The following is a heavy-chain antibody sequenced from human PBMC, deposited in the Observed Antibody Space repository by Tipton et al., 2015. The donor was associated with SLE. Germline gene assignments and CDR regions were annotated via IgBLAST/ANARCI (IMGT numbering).Heavy chain of an antibody. CDR1: GGSISSSSYY. CDR3: ARGDDAFDI. J-gene: IGHJ3*02. CDR2: INHSGST. Sequence: TLSLTCTVSGGSISSSSYYWSWIRQPPGKGLEWTGEINHSGSTNYNPSLKSRVTISVDTSKNQFSLKLSSVTAADTAVYYCARGDDAFDIWGQGTMVTVSS. V-gene: IGHV4-39*07.